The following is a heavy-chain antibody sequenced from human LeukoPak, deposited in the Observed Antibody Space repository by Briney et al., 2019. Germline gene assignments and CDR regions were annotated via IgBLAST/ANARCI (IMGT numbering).Heavy chain of an antibody. CDR3: AASRGYDSSSYYTGNWFDP. CDR2: ISWNRGSI. Sequence: TGGSLRLSCAPSGFTFDVYAMHWVRHAPGKGREWVTDISWNRGSIVCAVSVEGRFTISRDNAKNSLYLQKMNLRAEDMALYYCAASRGYDSSSYYTGNWFDPWGQGTLVTASS. J-gene: IGHJ5*02. D-gene: IGHD3-22*01. CDR1: GFTFDVYA. V-gene: IGHV3-9*03.